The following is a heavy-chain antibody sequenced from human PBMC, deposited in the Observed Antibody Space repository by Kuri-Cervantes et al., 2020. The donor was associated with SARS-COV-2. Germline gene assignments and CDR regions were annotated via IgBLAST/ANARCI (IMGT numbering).Heavy chain of an antibody. J-gene: IGHJ4*02. CDR1: GFTFSSYA. CDR2: ISYDGSNK. V-gene: IGHV3-30*04. Sequence: SCAASGFTFSSYAMHWVRQAPGKGLEWVAIISYDGSNKYYADSVKGRFTISRDNSKNTLYLQMNSLRAEDTAVYYCAKDGVGATMYYFDYWGQGSLVTVSS. CDR3: AKDGVGATMYYFDY. D-gene: IGHD1-26*01.